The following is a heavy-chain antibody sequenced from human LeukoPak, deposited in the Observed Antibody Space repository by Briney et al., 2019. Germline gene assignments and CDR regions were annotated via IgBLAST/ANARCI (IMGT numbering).Heavy chain of an antibody. J-gene: IGHJ5*02. V-gene: IGHV5-51*01. CDR2: IYPGDSDT. D-gene: IGHD5-18*01. CDR3: ARRPYSYGLGDWFDP. CDR1: GCSFTSYW. Sequence: GESLKISCKGSGCSFTSYWIGWVRQMHGKGLEWMGIIYPGDSDTRYSPSFQGQVTISADKSISTAYLQWSSLKASDTAMYYCARRPYSYGLGDWFDPWGQGTLVTVSS.